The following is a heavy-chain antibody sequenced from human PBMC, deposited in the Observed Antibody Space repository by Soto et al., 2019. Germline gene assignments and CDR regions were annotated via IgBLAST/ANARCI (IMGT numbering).Heavy chain of an antibody. J-gene: IGHJ6*02. V-gene: IGHV4-30-2*01. CDR3: ARVSGSYYYGMDV. CDR1: GGSISSGGYS. Sequence: PSETLSLTCAVSGGSISSGGYSWSWIRQPPGKGLEWIGYMYHSGSTYYNPSLKSRVTISIDRSKNQFSLKLSSVTAADTAVYYCARVSGSYYYGMDVWGQGTTVT. CDR2: MYHSGST. D-gene: IGHD1-26*01.